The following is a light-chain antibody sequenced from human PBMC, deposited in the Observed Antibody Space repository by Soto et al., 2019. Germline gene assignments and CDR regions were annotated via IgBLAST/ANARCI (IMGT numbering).Light chain of an antibody. CDR1: QSSSTY. Sequence: DIELTQSPSSLSASLGERVTIVCRASQSSSTYLNWYQQKAGKAPKLLIHGVSSLQSGVSLRFSASGSGTDFSLTIMGLQPEDFATYYCQQSYSTLLSFGGGTKVDIK. CDR3: QQSYSTLLS. V-gene: IGKV1-39*01. CDR2: GVS. J-gene: IGKJ4*01.